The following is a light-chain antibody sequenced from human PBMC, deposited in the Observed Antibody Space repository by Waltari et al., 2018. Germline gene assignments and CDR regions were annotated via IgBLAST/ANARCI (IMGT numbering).Light chain of an antibody. J-gene: IGLJ2*01. CDR2: DVT. CDR1: SSDVGGYNF. V-gene: IGLV2-14*03. CDR3: RSYTSSSSGG. Sequence: QSALTQPASVSGSPGQSITISCTGTSSDVGGYNFVSWNQQHPGKAPKLMVYDVTNRPAGGSNRFSGSKSGNTASLTSSAVQAEDGADHYCRSYTSSSSGGFGGGAKLTVL.